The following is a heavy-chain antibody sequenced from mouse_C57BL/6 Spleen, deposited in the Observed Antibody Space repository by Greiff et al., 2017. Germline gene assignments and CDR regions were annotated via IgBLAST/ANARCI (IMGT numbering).Heavy chain of an antibody. Sequence: QVQLQQSGAELVKPGASVKVSCKASGYTFTSYWMHWVKQRPGQGLEWIGRIHPSDSDTNYNQKFKGKATLTVAKSSSTAYMQLSSLPSEDSAVYYWAISYDGYYAWFAYWGQGTLVTVSA. V-gene: IGHV1-74*01. J-gene: IGHJ3*01. CDR3: AISYDGYYAWFAY. CDR2: IHPSDSDT. CDR1: GYTFTSYW. D-gene: IGHD2-3*01.